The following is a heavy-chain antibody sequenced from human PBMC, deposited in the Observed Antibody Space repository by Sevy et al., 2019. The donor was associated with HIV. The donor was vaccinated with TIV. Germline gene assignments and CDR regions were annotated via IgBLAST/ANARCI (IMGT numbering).Heavy chain of an antibody. CDR1: GFTFSSYD. V-gene: IGHV3-48*03. Sequence: WGSLRLSCTASGFTFSSYDMNWVRQAPGKGLEWVSKISSSGSSIYYADSVKGRFTISRDNAKNSLNLQMNSLRAEDTAVYYCTRNGGAFDNRFDPWGQGTLVTVSS. CDR2: ISSSGSSI. D-gene: IGHD3-10*01. CDR3: TRNGGAFDNRFDP. J-gene: IGHJ5*02.